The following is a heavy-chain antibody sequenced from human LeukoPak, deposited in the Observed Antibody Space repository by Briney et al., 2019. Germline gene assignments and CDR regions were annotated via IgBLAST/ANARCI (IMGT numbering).Heavy chain of an antibody. Sequence: GGSLRLSCAASGFTFSSYSLNWVRQAPGRGLEWVSYIGSSSSTIYYADSVKGRFTISRDNAKNSLYLQMNSLRAEDTGVYHCAVRFEYWGQGTPVTVSS. D-gene: IGHD3-3*01. CDR1: GFTFSSYS. CDR2: IGSSSSTI. V-gene: IGHV3-48*01. J-gene: IGHJ4*02. CDR3: AVRFEY.